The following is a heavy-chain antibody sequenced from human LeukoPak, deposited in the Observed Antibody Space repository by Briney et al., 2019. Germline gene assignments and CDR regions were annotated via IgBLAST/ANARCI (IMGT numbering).Heavy chain of an antibody. V-gene: IGHV3-48*04. CDR3: ARVPMVRGAKYMDV. J-gene: IGHJ6*03. Sequence: GGSLRLSCVASGFTFSSYSMNWVRQAPGQGLEWVSYISSSSSTIYYADSVKGRFTISRDNAKNSLYLQMNSLRAEDTAVYYCARVPMVRGAKYMDVWGKGTTVTVSS. CDR1: GFTFSSYS. D-gene: IGHD3-10*01. CDR2: ISSSSSTI.